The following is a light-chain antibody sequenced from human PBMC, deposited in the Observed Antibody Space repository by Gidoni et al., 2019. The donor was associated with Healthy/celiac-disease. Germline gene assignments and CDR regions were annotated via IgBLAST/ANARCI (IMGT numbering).Light chain of an antibody. CDR2: AAS. CDR1: QSISID. J-gene: IGKJ2*01. CDR3: HQSYSTLRT. Sequence: DLQMTQSPSSLSASVGDRVTITCRASQSISIDLNWYQQKPGKDPTLLIYAASSFQSGVTSRFSGSGSGTDFTLTSSRLQPEDFASYYCHQSYSTLRTFGQGTKLEIK. V-gene: IGKV1-39*01.